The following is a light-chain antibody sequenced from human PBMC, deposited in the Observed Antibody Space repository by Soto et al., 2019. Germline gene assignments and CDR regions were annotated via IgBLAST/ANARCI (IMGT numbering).Light chain of an antibody. CDR1: QSLSGRY. CDR2: GAS. Sequence: EIVLTQSPGTLSLSPGERATLSCRASQSLSGRYVAWYQQKPGQAPRLLIYGASSRATGIPDRFSGSGSGTDFTLTISRLEPEDFAVYYCQQYGSSPFTFGAGTKVDIK. J-gene: IGKJ3*01. V-gene: IGKV3-20*01. CDR3: QQYGSSPFT.